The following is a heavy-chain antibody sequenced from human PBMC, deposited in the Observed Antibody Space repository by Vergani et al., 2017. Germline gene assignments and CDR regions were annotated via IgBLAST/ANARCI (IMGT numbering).Heavy chain of an antibody. CDR2: INPSGGST. V-gene: IGHV1-46*01. CDR3: AREGPLGTDYCGMDV. CDR1: GYTFTSYY. J-gene: IGHJ6*02. Sequence: QVPLVPSGAEVKKPGASVKVSCKASGYTFTSYYMHWVRPAPGLGLEWMGIINPSGGSTSYAQKFQGRVTMTRDTSTSTVDMERSSLRSEDPAVYYCAREGPLGTDYCGMDVWGQGTTVTVSS. D-gene: IGHD3-16*01.